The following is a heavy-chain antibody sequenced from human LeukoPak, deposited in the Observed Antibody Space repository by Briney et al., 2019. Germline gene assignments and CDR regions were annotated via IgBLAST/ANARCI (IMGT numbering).Heavy chain of an antibody. CDR1: GFTFSSYG. V-gene: IGHV3-30*02. Sequence: PGGSLRLSCAASGFTFSSYGMHWVRQAPGKGLEWVAFIRYDGSNKYYEDYVKGRFNISRDNSKNTLYLQMNSLRAEDTAVYYCAADLWFQPTLDWFDPWGQGTLVTVSS. CDR3: AADLWFQPTLDWFDP. CDR2: IRYDGSNK. D-gene: IGHD2-21*01. J-gene: IGHJ5*02.